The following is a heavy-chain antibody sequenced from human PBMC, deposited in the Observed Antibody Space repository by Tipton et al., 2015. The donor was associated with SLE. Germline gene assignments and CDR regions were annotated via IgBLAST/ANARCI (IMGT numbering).Heavy chain of an antibody. CDR2: LRYDGSIK. CDR1: GFTFSSYG. CDR3: AKGTFLGYCSSTSCYEDYYYGMDV. V-gene: IGHV3-30*02. J-gene: IGHJ6*02. D-gene: IGHD2-2*01. Sequence: SLRLSCSASGFTFSSYGMHWVRQAPGKGLEWVAFLRYDGSIKYYTDSVKGRFTISRDNSKNTLYLQMNSLRAEDTTVYYCAKGTFLGYCSSTSCYEDYYYGMDVWGQGTTVTVSS.